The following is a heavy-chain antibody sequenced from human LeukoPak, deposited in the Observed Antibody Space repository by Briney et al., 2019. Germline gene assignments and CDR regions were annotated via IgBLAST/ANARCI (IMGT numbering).Heavy chain of an antibody. Sequence: GRSLRLSCAASGFTFSNYAMHWVRQAPGKGLEWVAVIWYDGSNEYYADSVTGRFTIFRDSSKNTLFLQMNSLRVEDTAVYYCAIEADCSGGSCYRGPFDIWGQGTMVTVSS. CDR1: GFTFSNYA. CDR3: AIEADCSGGSCYRGPFDI. J-gene: IGHJ3*02. V-gene: IGHV3-33*01. D-gene: IGHD2-15*01. CDR2: IWYDGSNE.